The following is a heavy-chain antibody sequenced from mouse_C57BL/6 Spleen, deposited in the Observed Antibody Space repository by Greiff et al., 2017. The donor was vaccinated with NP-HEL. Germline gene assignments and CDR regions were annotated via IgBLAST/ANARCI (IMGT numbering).Heavy chain of an antibody. Sequence: VQLQQSGTVLARPGASVKMSCKTSGYTFTSYWMHWVKQRPGQGLEWIGAIYPGNSDTSYNQKFKGKAKLTAVTSASTAYMELSSLTNEDSAVYYCTPIYYDYDMGAYWGQGTLVTVSA. CDR3: TPIYYDYDMGAY. J-gene: IGHJ3*01. D-gene: IGHD2-4*01. CDR1: GYTFTSYW. CDR2: IYPGNSDT. V-gene: IGHV1-5*01.